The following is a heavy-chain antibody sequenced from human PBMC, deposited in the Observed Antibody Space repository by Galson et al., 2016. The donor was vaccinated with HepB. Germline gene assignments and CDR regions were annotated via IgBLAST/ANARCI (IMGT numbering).Heavy chain of an antibody. J-gene: IGHJ4*02. V-gene: IGHV5-51*01. CDR1: GYSFTSYW. CDR3: ARHPTYYYDSSGYYL. CDR2: IYPGDSDT. D-gene: IGHD3-22*01. Sequence: QSGAEVTKPGESLKISCKGSGYSFTSYWIGWVRQMPGKGLEWMGIIYPGDSDTRYSPSFQGQVTISADKSISTAYLQWSSLKASDTAMYYCARHPTYYYDSSGYYLWGQGTLVTVSS.